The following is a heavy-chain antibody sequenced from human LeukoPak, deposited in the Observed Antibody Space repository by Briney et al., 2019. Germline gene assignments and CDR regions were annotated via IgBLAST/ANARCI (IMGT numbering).Heavy chain of an antibody. Sequence: SETLSLTCTVSGGSISSSSYYWGWIRQPPGKGLEWIGSIYYSGSTYYNPSLKSRVTISVDTSKNQFSLKLSSVTAADTAVYYCATLPGYRYYMDVWGEGTTVTVSS. J-gene: IGHJ6*03. V-gene: IGHV4-39*01. D-gene: IGHD2-15*01. CDR1: GGSISSSSYY. CDR2: IYYSGST. CDR3: ATLPGYRYYMDV.